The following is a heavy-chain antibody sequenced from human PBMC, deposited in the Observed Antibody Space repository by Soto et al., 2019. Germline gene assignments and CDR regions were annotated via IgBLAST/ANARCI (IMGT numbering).Heavy chain of an antibody. Sequence: GASVKVSCKASGGTFRSYAMNWVRQGPGQGPEWMGRIIPMLGTPNYAQKFQGRVKITADESSRTVYMELSSLRSDDTAVYYCARAVVITAAVYEYYGMDVWGQGTTVTVSS. CDR1: GGTFRSYA. V-gene: IGHV1-69*11. CDR3: ARAVVITAAVYEYYGMDV. D-gene: IGHD6-13*01. J-gene: IGHJ6*02. CDR2: IIPMLGTP.